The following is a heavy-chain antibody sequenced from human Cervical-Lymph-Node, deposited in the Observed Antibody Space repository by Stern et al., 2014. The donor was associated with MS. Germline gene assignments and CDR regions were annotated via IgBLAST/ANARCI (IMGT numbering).Heavy chain of an antibody. CDR3: VRDLRVSDH. D-gene: IGHD2-8*01. J-gene: IGHJ5*02. Sequence: VQLVESGGGLVQPGGSLRLSCAASGFTFSTYWIHWVRQAPGEGLVWVSRISGDERTTNYADPVKGRFTLSRDNTKNTVFLQMNSLRDEDTAVYYCVRDLRVSDHWGQGTLVTVSS. CDR2: ISGDERTT. V-gene: IGHV3-74*01. CDR1: GFTFSTYW.